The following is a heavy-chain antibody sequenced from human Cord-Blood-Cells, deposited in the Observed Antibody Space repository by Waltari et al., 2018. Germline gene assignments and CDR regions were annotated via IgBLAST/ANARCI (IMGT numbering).Heavy chain of an antibody. J-gene: IGHJ4*02. D-gene: IGHD2-21*02. CDR2: ISYDGSNK. Sequence: QVQLVESGGGVVQPGRSPRLSCAASGFTFSSYAMHWVRQAPGKGPEWVAVISYDGSNKYYADSVKGRFTISRDNSKNTLYLQMNSLRAEDTAVYYCARGWGHIVVVTAPYFDYWGQGTLVTVSS. CDR1: GFTFSSYA. CDR3: ARGWGHIVVVTAPYFDY. V-gene: IGHV3-30*04.